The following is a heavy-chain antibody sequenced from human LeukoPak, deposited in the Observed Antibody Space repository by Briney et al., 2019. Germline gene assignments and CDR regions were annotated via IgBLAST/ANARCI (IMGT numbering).Heavy chain of an antibody. CDR1: GVSFSGYY. Sequence: SETLSLTCAVYGVSFSGYYWTWIRQPPGKGLEWIGEINDSGNTNYKPSLKSRVTISEDTSKKQFSLKLNSVTAEDTAIYYCARAYSPVWNGSHSLFDPWGQGTLVTVSS. D-gene: IGHD1-26*01. V-gene: IGHV4-34*01. CDR2: INDSGNT. J-gene: IGHJ5*02. CDR3: ARAYSPVWNGSHSLFDP.